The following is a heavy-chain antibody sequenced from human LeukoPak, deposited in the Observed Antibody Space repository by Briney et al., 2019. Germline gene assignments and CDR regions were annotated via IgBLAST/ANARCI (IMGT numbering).Heavy chain of an antibody. D-gene: IGHD3-10*01. Sequence: PSETLSLTCTVSGGSISSYYWSWIRQPPGKGLEWIGYIYYSGSTNYKSSLKSRVTISVDTSKNQFSLKLSSVTAADTAVYYCARGYYYGSGEINPWGQGTLVTVSS. J-gene: IGHJ5*02. CDR3: ARGYYYGSGEINP. CDR2: IYYSGST. CDR1: GGSISSYY. V-gene: IGHV4-59*12.